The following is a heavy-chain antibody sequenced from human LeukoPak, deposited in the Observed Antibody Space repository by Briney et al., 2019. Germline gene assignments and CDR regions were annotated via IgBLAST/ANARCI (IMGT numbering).Heavy chain of an antibody. V-gene: IGHV3-23*01. CDR1: GFTFSSCA. Sequence: PGGSLRLSCAASGFTFSSCAMSWVRQAPGKGLEWVSAISGSGGSTYYADSVKGRFTISRDNSKNTLYLQMNSLRAEDTAVYYCARDDSYGYLEFGAFDIWGQGTMVTVSS. J-gene: IGHJ3*02. CDR3: ARDDSYGYLEFGAFDI. CDR2: ISGSGGST. D-gene: IGHD5-18*01.